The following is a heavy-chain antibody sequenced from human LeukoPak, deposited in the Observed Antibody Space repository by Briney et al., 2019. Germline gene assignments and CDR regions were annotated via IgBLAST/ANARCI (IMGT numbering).Heavy chain of an antibody. V-gene: IGHV3-15*01. Sequence: GGSLRLSCAASRFTFSNAWMSWVRQAPGKGLEWVGRIKSKTDGGTTDYAAPVKGRFTISRDDSKNTLYLQMNSLKTEDTAVYYCTTDLGWYDFDYWGQGTLVTVSS. CDR1: RFTFSNAW. J-gene: IGHJ4*02. CDR2: IKSKTDGGTT. CDR3: TTDLGWYDFDY. D-gene: IGHD6-13*01.